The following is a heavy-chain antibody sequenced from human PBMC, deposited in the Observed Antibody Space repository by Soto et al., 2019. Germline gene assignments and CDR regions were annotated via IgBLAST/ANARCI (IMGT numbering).Heavy chain of an antibody. D-gene: IGHD6-13*01. J-gene: IGHJ4*02. CDR3: EALVAALDY. CDR1: GFTFSSYG. Sequence: QVQLVESGGGVVQPGRSLRLSCAASGFTFSSYGMHWVRQAPGKGLEWVAVISYDGSNKYYADSMKGRFTISRDNSKNTLYLQMNSLRAEDTAVYYCEALVAALDYWGQGTLVTVSS. V-gene: IGHV3-30*03. CDR2: ISYDGSNK.